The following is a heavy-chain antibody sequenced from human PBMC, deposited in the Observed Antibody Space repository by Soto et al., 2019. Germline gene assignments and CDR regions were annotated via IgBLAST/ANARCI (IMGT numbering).Heavy chain of an antibody. Sequence: RGSLRLSCAASGCTFSTYGMHWVRQAPGKGLEWVALIWSDGSNTHYADSVEGRFTISRDNSNNMLYLQMNSLRAEDTAVYYSGSTYYNPSLKSRVTISVDTSKNQFSLKLSSVTAADTAVYYCATTGRYCSGGSCYLYYYYYYGMDVWGQGTTVTVSS. CDR1: GCTFSTYG. V-gene: IGHV3-33*01. D-gene: IGHD3-10*01. CDR3: GSTYYNPSLKSRVTISVDTSKNQFSLKLSSVTAADTAVYYCATTGRYCSGGSCYLYYYYYYGMDV. J-gene: IGHJ6*02. CDR2: IWSDGSNT.